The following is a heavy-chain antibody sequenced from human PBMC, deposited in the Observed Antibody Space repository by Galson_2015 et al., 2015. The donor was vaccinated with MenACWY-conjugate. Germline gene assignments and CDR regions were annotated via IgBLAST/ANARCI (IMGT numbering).Heavy chain of an antibody. CDR1: GYTFTSYY. D-gene: IGHD6-19*01. CDR2: INPSGGST. Sequence: SVKVSCKASGYTFTSYYMHWVRQAPGQGLEWMGIINPSGGSTSYAQKFQGRVTMTRDTSTSTVYMELSSLRSEDTAVYYCARVPSFLDRAVAGNRYYYYGMDVWGQGTMVTVSS. V-gene: IGHV1-46*01. CDR3: ARVPSFLDRAVAGNRYYYYGMDV. J-gene: IGHJ6*02.